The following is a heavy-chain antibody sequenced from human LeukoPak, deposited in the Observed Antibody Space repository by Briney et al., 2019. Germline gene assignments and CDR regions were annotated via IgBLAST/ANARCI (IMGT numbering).Heavy chain of an antibody. CDR1: GFTFDDYA. D-gene: IGHD1-26*01. V-gene: IGHV3-43*02. CDR2: ISGDGGST. CDR3: ARDTLSGRYWATRTNFDY. Sequence: GGSLRLSCAASGFTFDDYAMHWIRQAQGQGLEWVSLISGDGGSTYYADFVKGRFTISRDNSKNSLYLQMSSLRTEDTALYYCARDTLSGRYWATRTNFDYWGQGTLVTVSS. J-gene: IGHJ4*02.